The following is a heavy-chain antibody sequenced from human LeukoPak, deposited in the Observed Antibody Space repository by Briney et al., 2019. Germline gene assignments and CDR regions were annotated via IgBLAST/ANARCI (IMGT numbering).Heavy chain of an antibody. V-gene: IGHV3-15*01. CDR3: TVVNYGSGSYPLGS. D-gene: IGHD3-10*01. Sequence: GGSLRLSCAASGFTFSNNAMHWVRQAPGKGLELVARIKNKPDGGTSDYTAPVKGRFTISRDDSKSTLYLQMNSLKTEDTAVYYCTVVNYGSGSYPLGSWGQGTLVTVSS. CDR2: IKNKPDGGTS. CDR1: GFTFSNNA. J-gene: IGHJ5*02.